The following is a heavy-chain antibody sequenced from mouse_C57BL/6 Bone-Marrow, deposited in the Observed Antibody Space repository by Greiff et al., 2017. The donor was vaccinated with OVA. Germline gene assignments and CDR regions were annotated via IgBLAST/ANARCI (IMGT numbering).Heavy chain of an antibody. CDR1: GFTFSDYY. D-gene: IGHD2-4*01. CDR3: ARQGGDYGGFDY. Sequence: EVKLMESGGGLVQPGGSLKLSCAASGFTFSDYYMYWVRQTPEKRLEWVAYISNGGGSTYYPDTVKGRFTSSRDNAKNTLYLQMSRLKSEDTAMYYCARQGGDYGGFDYWGQGTTRTVSS. CDR2: ISNGGGST. V-gene: IGHV5-12*01. J-gene: IGHJ2*01.